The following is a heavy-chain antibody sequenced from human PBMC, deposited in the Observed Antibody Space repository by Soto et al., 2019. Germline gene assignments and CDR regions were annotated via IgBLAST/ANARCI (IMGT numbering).Heavy chain of an antibody. CDR2: INHSGST. V-gene: IGHV4-34*01. CDR1: GGSFSGYY. J-gene: IGHJ4*02. CDR3: ARGAPSDILTGYIFDY. D-gene: IGHD3-9*01. Sequence: QVQLQQWGAGLLKPSETLSLTCAVYGGSFSGYYWSWIRQPPGKGLEWIGEINHSGSTNYNPSLKRRVTISVDTSKNQFSLKLSSVTAADTAVYYCARGAPSDILTGYIFDYWGQGTLVTVSS.